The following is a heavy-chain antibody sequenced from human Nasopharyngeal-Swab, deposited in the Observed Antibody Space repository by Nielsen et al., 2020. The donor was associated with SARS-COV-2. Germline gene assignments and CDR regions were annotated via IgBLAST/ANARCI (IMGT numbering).Heavy chain of an antibody. J-gene: IGHJ4*02. CDR2: ISDNGDTN. Sequence: GESLKISCAASGFTFSDDSMHWVRQAPGKGLEFVSAISDNGDTNYYANSVKGRFIISRDNTKNTLFLQMGSLRAESMAVYYCARDRRLGITMPLGRGVFDYWGQGTLVTVSS. V-gene: IGHV3-64*01. CDR1: GFTFSDDS. CDR3: ARDRRLGITMPLGRGVFDY. D-gene: IGHD1-20*01.